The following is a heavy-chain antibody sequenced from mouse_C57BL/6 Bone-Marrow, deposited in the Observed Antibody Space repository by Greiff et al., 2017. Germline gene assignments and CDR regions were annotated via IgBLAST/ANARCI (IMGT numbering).Heavy chain of an antibody. J-gene: IGHJ2*01. CDR2: ISDGGSYT. CDR1: GFTFSSYA. Sequence: DVQLVESGGGLVKPGGSLKLSCAASGFTFSSYAMSWVRQTPEKRLEWVATISDGGSYTYYPDNVKGRFTISRDNAKNNLYLQMSHLKSEDTAMYYCARGGGYDRGTFDYWGQGTTLTVSS. CDR3: ARGGGYDRGTFDY. V-gene: IGHV5-4*01. D-gene: IGHD2-2*01.